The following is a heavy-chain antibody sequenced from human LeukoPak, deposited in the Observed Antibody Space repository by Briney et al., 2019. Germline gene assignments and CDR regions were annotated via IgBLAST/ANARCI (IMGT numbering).Heavy chain of an antibody. CDR1: GFTFNSYS. CDR2: ISSSSSYI. J-gene: IGHJ4*02. Sequence: GGSLRLSCAASGFTFNSYSMNWVRQAPGKGLEWVSSISSSSSYIYYADSVKGRFTISRDNAKNSLYLQMNSLRAEDTAVYYCARDVYYDSDGKGGVYWGQGTLVTVSS. CDR3: ARDVYYDSDGKGGVY. V-gene: IGHV3-21*01. D-gene: IGHD3-22*01.